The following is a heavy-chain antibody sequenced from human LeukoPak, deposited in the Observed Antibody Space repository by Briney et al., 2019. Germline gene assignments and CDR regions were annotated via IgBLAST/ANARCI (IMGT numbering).Heavy chain of an antibody. CDR1: GFTFSSYA. CDR2: ISYDGSNK. Sequence: SGGSLRLSCAASGFTFSSYAMHWVRQAPGKGLEWVAVISYDGSNKYYADSVKGRFTISRDNSKNTLYLQMNSLRAEDTAVYYCVKSGIWFGEGHNYGIDYWGQGTLVTVSS. CDR3: VKSGIWFGEGHNYGIDY. J-gene: IGHJ4*02. V-gene: IGHV3-30*04. D-gene: IGHD3-10*01.